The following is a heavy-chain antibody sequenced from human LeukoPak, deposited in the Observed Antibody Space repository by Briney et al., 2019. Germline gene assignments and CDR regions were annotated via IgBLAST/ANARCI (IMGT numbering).Heavy chain of an antibody. V-gene: IGHV3-74*03. CDR3: ATWPGTWYGEDY. CDR2: IRTDGTIT. J-gene: IGHJ4*02. D-gene: IGHD3-10*01. CDR1: GFTFSSYW. Sequence: GGSLRLSCAASGFTFSSYWMHWVRQAPGKGLVWVSRIRTDGTITTYADSVKGRFSISRDNAKNTLYLQVNSLRVEDTAAYYCATWPGTWYGEDYWGQGTLVTVSS.